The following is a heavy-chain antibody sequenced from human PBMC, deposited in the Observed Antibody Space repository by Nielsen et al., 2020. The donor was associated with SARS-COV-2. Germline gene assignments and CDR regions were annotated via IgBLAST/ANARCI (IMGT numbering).Heavy chain of an antibody. CDR1: GYTFTSYA. CDR3: ARDHCSSTSCYTPRGEFDP. V-gene: IGHV1-3*01. J-gene: IGHJ5*02. D-gene: IGHD2-2*02. CDR2: INAGNGNT. Sequence: ASVKVSCKASGYTFTSYAMHWVRQAPGQRLEWMGWINAGNGNTKYSQKFQGRVTITRDTSASTAYMELSSLRSEDTAVYYCARDHCSSTSCYTPRGEFDPWGQGTLVTVSS.